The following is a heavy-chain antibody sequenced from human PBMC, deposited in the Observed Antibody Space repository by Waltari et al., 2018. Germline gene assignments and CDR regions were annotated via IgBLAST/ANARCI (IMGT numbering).Heavy chain of an antibody. J-gene: IGHJ4*02. D-gene: IGHD3-10*01. Sequence: QVQLVQSGAEVKKPGASVKVSCKASGSTFTSYVFSWVRQAPGQGLEWMGWISAYNGNTNYAQKLQGRVTMTTDTSTSTAYMELRSLRSDDTAVYYCARVSLLWFGVIDNNDYWGQGTLVTVSS. CDR2: ISAYNGNT. V-gene: IGHV1-18*01. CDR1: GSTFTSYV. CDR3: ARVSLLWFGVIDNNDY.